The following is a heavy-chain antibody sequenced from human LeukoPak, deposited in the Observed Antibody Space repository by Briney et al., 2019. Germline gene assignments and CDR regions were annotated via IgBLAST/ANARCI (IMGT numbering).Heavy chain of an antibody. CDR1: GGSFSGYY. V-gene: IGHV4-34*01. J-gene: IGHJ4*02. CDR2: INHSGTT. D-gene: IGHD3-10*01. Sequence: SESLSLTCAVYGGSFSGYYWSWIRQPPGKGLEWSGEINHSGTTNYNPSLKSRVTISVDTSKNQFSLKLSSVTAADTAVYYCARGQPPTGYGSGSYGQYYFDYWGQGTLVTVSS. CDR3: ARGQPPTGYGSGSYGQYYFDY.